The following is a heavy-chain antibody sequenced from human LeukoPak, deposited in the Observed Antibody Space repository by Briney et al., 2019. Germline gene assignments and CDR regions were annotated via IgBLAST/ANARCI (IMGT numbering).Heavy chain of an antibody. D-gene: IGHD6-13*01. Sequence: GASVKVSCKASGYTFTTYSIFWMRQAPGQGLEWMGWINAGNGNTKYSQKLQGRVTITRDTSANTAYVELSSLRSEDTAVYYCARGIAAAGDRPLFDYWGQGTLVTVSS. V-gene: IGHV1-3*01. CDR3: ARGIAAAGDRPLFDY. CDR2: INAGNGNT. CDR1: GYTFTTYS. J-gene: IGHJ4*02.